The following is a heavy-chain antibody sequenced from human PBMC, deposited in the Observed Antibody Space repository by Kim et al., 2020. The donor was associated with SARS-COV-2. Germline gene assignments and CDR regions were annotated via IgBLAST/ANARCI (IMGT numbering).Heavy chain of an antibody. CDR2: ISYDGSNK. CDR3: AKDLTHHRSEFYSSSSEDY. CDR1: GFTFSSYG. J-gene: IGHJ4*02. V-gene: IGHV3-30*18. Sequence: GGSLRLSCAASGFTFSSYGMHWVRQAPGKGLEWVAVISYDGSNKYYADSVKGRFTISRDNSKNTLYLQMNSLRAEDTAVYYCAKDLTHHRSEFYSSSSEDYWGQGTLVTVSS. D-gene: IGHD6-6*01.